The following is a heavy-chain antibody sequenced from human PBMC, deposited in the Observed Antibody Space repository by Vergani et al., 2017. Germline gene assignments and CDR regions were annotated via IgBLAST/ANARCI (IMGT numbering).Heavy chain of an antibody. V-gene: IGHV4-61*02. CDR3: ARGVVVWGHSYFDY. D-gene: IGHD3-16*01. J-gene: IGHJ4*02. CDR2: IYTSGST. Sequence: QVQLQESGPGLVKPSQTLSLTCTVSGGSISSGSYYWSWIRQPAGKGLEGIGRIYTSGSTNYNPSLKSRVTISVDASKNQFSLKLSSVTAADTAVYYCARGVVVWGHSYFDYWGQGTLVTVSS. CDR1: GGSISSGSYY.